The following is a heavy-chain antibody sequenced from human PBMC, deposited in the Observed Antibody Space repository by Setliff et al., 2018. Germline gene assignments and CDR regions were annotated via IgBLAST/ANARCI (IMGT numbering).Heavy chain of an antibody. CDR3: ARLDLTGYDSSDYYYALDYYYYMDV. Sequence: GGSLRLSCVASGFTSSSHGMTWVRLAPGKGLEWISYISTSSSTIYNADSVKGRFTISRDNANHSLYLQMNSLRAEDTAVYYCARLDLTGYDSSDYYYALDYYYYMDVWGKGTTVTVSS. V-gene: IGHV3-48*01. CDR1: GFTSSSHG. D-gene: IGHD3-22*01. J-gene: IGHJ6*03. CDR2: ISTSSSTI.